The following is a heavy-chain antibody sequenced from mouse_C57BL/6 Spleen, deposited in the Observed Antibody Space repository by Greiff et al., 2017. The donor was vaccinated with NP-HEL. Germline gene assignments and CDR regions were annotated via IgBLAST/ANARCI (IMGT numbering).Heavy chain of an antibody. D-gene: IGHD1-1*01. J-gene: IGHJ4*01. CDR2: ISDGGSYT. V-gene: IGHV5-4*01. CDR1: GFTFSSYA. Sequence: EVQLVESGGGLVKPGGSLKLSCAASGFTFSSYAMSWVRQTPEKRLEWVATISDGGSYTYYPDNVKGRFTISRDNAKNNLYLQMSHLKSEDTAMYYCARDREFITTVVATMDYWGQGTSVTVSS. CDR3: ARDREFITTVVATMDY.